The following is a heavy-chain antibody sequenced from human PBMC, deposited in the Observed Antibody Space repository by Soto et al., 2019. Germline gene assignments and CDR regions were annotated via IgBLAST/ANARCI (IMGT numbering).Heavy chain of an antibody. CDR3: ARDNYYYDSSGSPLYHFDY. V-gene: IGHV3-33*01. CDR1: GLTFSSYG. CDR2: IWYDGSSE. J-gene: IGHJ4*02. D-gene: IGHD3-22*01. Sequence: QVQLVESGGAVVQPGRSLRLSCAASGLTFSSYGMHWVRQAPGKGLEWVALIWYDGSSEYYADSVKGRFTISRDNSKNTLYLQMNSLSAEDTAVYYCARDNYYYDSSGSPLYHFDYWGQGTLVTVSS.